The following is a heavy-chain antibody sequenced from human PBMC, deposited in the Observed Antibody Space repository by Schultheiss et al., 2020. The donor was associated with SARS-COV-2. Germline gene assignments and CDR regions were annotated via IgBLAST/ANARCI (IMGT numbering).Heavy chain of an antibody. J-gene: IGHJ6*02. CDR1: GFTFSSYA. CDR3: AKDFSSSYRYYYYGMDV. D-gene: IGHD6-6*01. V-gene: IGHV3-23*01. Sequence: GESLKISCAASGFTFSSYAMSWVRQAPGKGLEWVSAISGSGGSTYYADSVKGRFTISRDNSKNTLYLQMNSLRAEDTAVYYCAKDFSSSYRYYYYGMDVWGQGTTVTVSS. CDR2: ISGSGGST.